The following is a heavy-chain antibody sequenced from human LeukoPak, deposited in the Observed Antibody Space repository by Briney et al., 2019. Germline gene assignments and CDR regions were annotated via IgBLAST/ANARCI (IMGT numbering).Heavy chain of an antibody. V-gene: IGHV3-48*01. D-gene: IGHD4-17*01. CDR3: VRNDGDDAFDI. Sequence: PGGSLRLSCVASRFTFSTYSMNWVRQAPGRGLDRVSYISSSSTTIHYADSVKGRFTVSRDNAKNSLYLQMNSLRAEDTAVYYCVRNDGDDAFDIWGQGTMVTVSS. CDR1: RFTFSTYS. J-gene: IGHJ3*02. CDR2: ISSSSTTI.